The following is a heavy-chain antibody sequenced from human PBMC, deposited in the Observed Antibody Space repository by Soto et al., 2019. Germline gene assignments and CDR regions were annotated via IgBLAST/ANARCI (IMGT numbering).Heavy chain of an antibody. Sequence: PGGSLRLSCAASGFTFSSYGMHWVRQAPGKGLEWVAVIWCDGSNKYYADSVKGRFTISRDNSKNTLYLQMNSLRAEDTAVYFCARILRWLGSNYFDFWGQGTLVTVSS. D-gene: IGHD3-10*01. CDR2: IWCDGSNK. CDR3: ARILRWLGSNYFDF. J-gene: IGHJ4*02. CDR1: GFTFSSYG. V-gene: IGHV3-33*01.